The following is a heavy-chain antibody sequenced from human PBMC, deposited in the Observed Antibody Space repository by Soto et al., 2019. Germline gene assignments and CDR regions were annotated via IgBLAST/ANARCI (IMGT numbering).Heavy chain of an antibody. J-gene: IGHJ4*02. V-gene: IGHV4-31*03. Sequence: PSETLSLTCTVSGGSISSGGYYWSWIRQHPGKGLEFIGYIYYSGSTYYNPSLKSRVTISVDTSKNQFSLKLSSVTAADTAVYYCARGGNGWYNFDYWGQGTLVTVSS. CDR3: ARGGNGWYNFDY. CDR1: GGSISSGGYY. D-gene: IGHD6-19*01. CDR2: IYYSGST.